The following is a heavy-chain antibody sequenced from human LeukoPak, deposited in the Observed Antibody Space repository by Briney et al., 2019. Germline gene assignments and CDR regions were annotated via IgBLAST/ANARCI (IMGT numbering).Heavy chain of an antibody. CDR1: GYSISSGYH. J-gene: IGHJ5*02. CDR2: IYFTGST. Sequence: SETLSLTCTVSGYSISSGYHWGWIRQPPGKGLEWIGSIYFTGSTYYNPSLESRVTMSVDRSKNRFSLKLSSVTAADTAVYYCASAGIAAAGTSNWFDPWGQGTLVTVSS. D-gene: IGHD6-13*01. CDR3: ASAGIAAAGTSNWFDP. V-gene: IGHV4-38-2*02.